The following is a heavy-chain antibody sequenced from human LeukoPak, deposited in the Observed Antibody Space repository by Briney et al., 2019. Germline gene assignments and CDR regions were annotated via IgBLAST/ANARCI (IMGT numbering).Heavy chain of an antibody. CDR2: ISYDGSNK. V-gene: IGHV3-30*04. CDR1: GFTFSSYA. CDR3: ATLPDIVVVPAASDAFDI. D-gene: IGHD2-2*01. J-gene: IGHJ3*02. Sequence: GGSLRLSCAASGFTFSSYAMHWVRQAPGKGLEWVAVISYDGSNKYYADSVKGRFTISRDNAKNSLYLQMNSLRAEDTAVYYCATLPDIVVVPAASDAFDIWGQGTMVTVSS.